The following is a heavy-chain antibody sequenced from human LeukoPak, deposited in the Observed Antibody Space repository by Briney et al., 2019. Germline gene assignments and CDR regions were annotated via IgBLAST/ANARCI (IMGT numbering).Heavy chain of an antibody. CDR3: ARGGGGTYYFDF. J-gene: IGHJ4*02. CDR1: GDSINSSNW. V-gene: IGHV4-4*02. Sequence: PSETLSLTCAVSGDSINSSNWWNWVRQPPGQGLEWIAEIYHSGKTNYNQSLKIRVTISLDKSKDQFSLKLTSVTAADMALYFWARGGGGTYYFDFWGQGTLVTGSS. CDR2: IYHSGKT. D-gene: IGHD1-26*01.